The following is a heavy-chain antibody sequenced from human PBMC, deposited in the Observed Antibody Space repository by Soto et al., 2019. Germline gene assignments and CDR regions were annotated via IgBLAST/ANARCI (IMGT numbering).Heavy chain of an antibody. V-gene: IGHV1-18*04. CDR2: ISAYNGNT. CDR1: GYTFTSYG. Sequence: ASVKVSCKASGYTFTSYGISWVRQAPGQGLEWMGWISAYNGNTNYAQKLQGRVTMTTDTSTSTAYMELRSLRSDDTAVYYCARDLLGYCSGGSCYSLDYWGQGTLVTVSS. D-gene: IGHD2-15*01. J-gene: IGHJ4*02. CDR3: ARDLLGYCSGGSCYSLDY.